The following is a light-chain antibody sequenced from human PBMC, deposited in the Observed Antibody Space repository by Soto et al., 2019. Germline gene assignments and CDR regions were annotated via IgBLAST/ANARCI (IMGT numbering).Light chain of an antibody. CDR3: FSFTTNSTHV. CDR2: EVN. V-gene: IGLV2-14*01. J-gene: IGLJ1*01. Sequence: QSLLTQPSSLSGSPGQSITISCTGTISDIGAYDYVSWFQQHPGKAPKLMISEVNNRPSGVSNRFSGYKSGNTAYLTISGLQVEDEAEYFCFSFTTNSTHVFGTGTKVTVL. CDR1: ISDIGAYDY.